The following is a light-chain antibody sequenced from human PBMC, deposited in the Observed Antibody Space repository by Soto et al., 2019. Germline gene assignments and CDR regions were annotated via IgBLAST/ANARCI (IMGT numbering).Light chain of an antibody. CDR1: SSDVGGQNY. V-gene: IGLV2-8*01. CDR2: AVT. J-gene: IGLJ1*01. CDR3: SSHAGNNNYV. Sequence: QSALTQPPSASGSPGQSVAISCTGTSSDVGGQNYVSWYQQHPGKAPKLIIYAVTERPSGVPDRFSGSKSGNTASLTVSGLQTGDGADYYCSSHAGNNNYVFGTGTKLTVL.